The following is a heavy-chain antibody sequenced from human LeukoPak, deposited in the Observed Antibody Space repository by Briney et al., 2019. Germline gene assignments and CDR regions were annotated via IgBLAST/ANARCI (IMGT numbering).Heavy chain of an antibody. CDR3: AKQPGTYDSSGPFDY. J-gene: IGHJ4*02. Sequence: GGSLRLSCAASGFTFSSYAMSWVRQAPGKGLEWVSAISGSGGSTYYADSVKGRFTISRDNSKNTVYLQMNSLRAEDTAVYYCAKQPGTYDSSGPFDYWGQGTLVTVSS. CDR1: GFTFSSYA. V-gene: IGHV3-23*01. CDR2: ISGSGGST. D-gene: IGHD3-22*01.